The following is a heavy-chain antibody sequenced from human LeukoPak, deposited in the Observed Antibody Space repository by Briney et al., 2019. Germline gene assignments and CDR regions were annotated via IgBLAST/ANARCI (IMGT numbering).Heavy chain of an antibody. CDR2: INHSGST. J-gene: IGHJ6*03. V-gene: IGHV4-34*01. CDR1: GASFSAYY. D-gene: IGHD4-17*01. Sequence: SETLSLTCNVYGASFSAYYWSWIRQPPGTGLEWIGEINHSGSTNYNPSLTSRVVISVDTSKNEFSLRLSSVTAADTAVYYCARLNDGDRYYYYYYMDVWGKGTTVTVSS. CDR3: ARLNDGDRYYYYYYMDV.